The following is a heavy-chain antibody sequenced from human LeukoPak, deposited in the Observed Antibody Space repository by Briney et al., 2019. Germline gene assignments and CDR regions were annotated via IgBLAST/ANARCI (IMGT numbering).Heavy chain of an antibody. Sequence: GGSLRLSCAASGFTFSTYWMHWVRQAPGKGLVWVSRIDHDGINTYYADSVKGRFTISRDNAKNTLYLRMNSLRAEDTAVYYCARARIQLWPYYYMDVWGKGTTVTVSS. CDR3: ARARIQLWPYYYMDV. V-gene: IGHV3-74*01. CDR2: IDHDGINT. CDR1: GFTFSTYW. J-gene: IGHJ6*03. D-gene: IGHD5-18*01.